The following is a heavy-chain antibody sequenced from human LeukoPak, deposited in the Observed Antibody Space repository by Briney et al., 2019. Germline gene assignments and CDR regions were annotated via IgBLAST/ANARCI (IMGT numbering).Heavy chain of an antibody. CDR3: ARAQGNYYDSSGYPDY. V-gene: IGHV4-4*02. J-gene: IGHJ4*02. CDR2: IYHSGST. Sequence: PSETLSLTCAVSGGSISSSNWWSWVRQPPGKGLEWIGEIYHSGSTNYNPSLKSRVTISVDTSKNQFSLKLSSVTAADTAVYYCARAQGNYYDSSGYPDYWGQGTLVTVSS. CDR1: GGSISSSNW. D-gene: IGHD3-22*01.